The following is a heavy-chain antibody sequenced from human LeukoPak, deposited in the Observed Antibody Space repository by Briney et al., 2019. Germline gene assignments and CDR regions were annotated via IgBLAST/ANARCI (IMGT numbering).Heavy chain of an antibody. CDR3: ARDYYGSGSYYNVPHYGMDV. D-gene: IGHD3-10*01. CDR2: ISGSGGST. J-gene: IGHJ6*04. CDR1: GFTFSSYA. V-gene: IGHV3-23*01. Sequence: PGGSLRLSCAASGFTFSSYAMSWVRQAPGKGLEWVSAISGSGGSTYYADSVKGRFTISRDNSKNTLYLQMNSLRAEDTAVYYCARDYYGSGSYYNVPHYGMDVWGKGTTVTVSS.